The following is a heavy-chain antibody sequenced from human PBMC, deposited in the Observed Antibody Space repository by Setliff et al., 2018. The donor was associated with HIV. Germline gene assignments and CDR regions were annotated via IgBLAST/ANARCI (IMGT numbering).Heavy chain of an antibody. CDR3: AKHGFERKSPYNWFDS. V-gene: IGHV5-51*01. J-gene: IGHJ5*01. Sequence: GESLTISCQGFGYSFSDNWIGWVRQKPGKGLEWMGIIYPDDSATRYSPSFQGRVTISADKSINTAYMRWRSLRASDTAMYFCAKHGFERKSPYNWFDSWGQGTLVTVSS. CDR2: IYPDDSAT. D-gene: IGHD3-9*01. CDR1: GYSFSDNW.